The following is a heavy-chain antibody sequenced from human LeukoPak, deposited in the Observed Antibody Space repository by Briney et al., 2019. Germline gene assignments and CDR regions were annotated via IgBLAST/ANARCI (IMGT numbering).Heavy chain of an antibody. D-gene: IGHD6-19*01. J-gene: IGHJ4*02. V-gene: IGHV4-59*12. CDR3: ARGLSSWYFDY. CDR1: GGSISSYY. Sequence: SETLSLTCTVSGGSISSYYWSWIRQPPGKGLEWIGYIYYSGSTNYNPSLKSRVTISVDRSKNQFSLKLSSVTAADTAVYYCARGLSSWYFDYWGQGTLVTVSS. CDR2: IYYSGST.